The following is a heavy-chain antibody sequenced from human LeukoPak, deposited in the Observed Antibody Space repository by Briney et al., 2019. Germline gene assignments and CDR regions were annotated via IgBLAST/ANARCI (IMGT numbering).Heavy chain of an antibody. CDR1: GGSFSGYY. Sequence: SETLSLTCAVYGGSFSGYYWSWIRQPPGKGLEWIGEINHSGSANYNPSLKSRVTISVDTSKNQFSLKLSSVTAADTAVYYCARFPSYYDFWSGDYGMDAWGQGTTVTVSS. CDR2: INHSGSA. V-gene: IGHV4-34*01. D-gene: IGHD3-3*01. J-gene: IGHJ6*02. CDR3: ARFPSYYDFWSGDYGMDA.